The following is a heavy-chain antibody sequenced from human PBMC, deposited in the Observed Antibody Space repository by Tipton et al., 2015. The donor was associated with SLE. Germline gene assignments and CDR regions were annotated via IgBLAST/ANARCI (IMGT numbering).Heavy chain of an antibody. CDR3: ASTWFGELSSNAFDI. CDR2: IYYSGST. CDR1: GGSFSGYY. D-gene: IGHD3-10*01. J-gene: IGHJ3*02. V-gene: IGHV4-34*01. Sequence: LRLSCAVYGGSFSGYYWSWIRQPPGKGLEWIGYIYYSGSTYYNPSLKSRVTISVDTSKNQFSLKLSSVTAADTAVYYCASTWFGELSSNAFDIWGQGTMVTVSS.